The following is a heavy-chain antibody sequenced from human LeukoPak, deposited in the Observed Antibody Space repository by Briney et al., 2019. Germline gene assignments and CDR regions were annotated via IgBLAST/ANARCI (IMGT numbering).Heavy chain of an antibody. CDR1: GYTFTSYG. CDR3: ARIVNPSDYYGSGSYSY. J-gene: IGHJ4*02. Sequence: ASVKVSCKASGYTFTSYGISWVRQAPGQGLEWMGWISAYNGNTNYAQKLQGRVTMTTDTSTSTAYMELRSLRSDDTAVYYCARIVNPSDYYGSGSYSYWGQGTLVTASS. CDR2: ISAYNGNT. V-gene: IGHV1-18*01. D-gene: IGHD3-10*01.